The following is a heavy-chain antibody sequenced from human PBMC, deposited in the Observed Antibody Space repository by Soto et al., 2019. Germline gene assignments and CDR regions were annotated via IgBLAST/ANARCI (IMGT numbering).Heavy chain of an antibody. CDR1: GFTFNSYR. J-gene: IGHJ5*02. CDR2: ISYDGGNK. CDR3: ARVDPPDKS. Sequence: GGSLRLSWAASGFTFNSYRLCWVRQAPGKGLEWVAVISYDGGNKYYPDSVKGRFTISRDSSKNTLYLQLNSLRAEDTAVYYCARVDPPDKSWGQGTLVPVSS. D-gene: IGHD2-2*03. V-gene: IGHV3-30-3*01.